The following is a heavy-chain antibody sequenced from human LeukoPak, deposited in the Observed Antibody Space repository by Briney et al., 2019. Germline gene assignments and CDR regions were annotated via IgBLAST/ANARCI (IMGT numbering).Heavy chain of an antibody. CDR1: GYTFTSYD. CDR2: MNPHSGNT. CDR3: ATWGYDILTGYPFDI. D-gene: IGHD3-9*01. V-gene: IGHV1-8*01. J-gene: IGHJ3*02. Sequence: ASVKVSCKASGYTFTSYDINWVRQATGQGLEWMGWMNPHSGNTGYAQKFQGRVTLTRNTSISTAYMELSSLRSEDTAVYYCATWGYDILTGYPFDIWGQGTMVTVSS.